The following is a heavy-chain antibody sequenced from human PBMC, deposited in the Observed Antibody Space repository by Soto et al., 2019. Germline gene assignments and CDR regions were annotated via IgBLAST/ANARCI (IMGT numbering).Heavy chain of an antibody. CDR1: GYTFTSYG. V-gene: IGHV1-18*01. Sequence: ASVNVACKASGYTFTSYGITWVRHAPGQGLEWMGWISTYNGNTRYAQNLQGRGTMTTDTSSRTAYMELRSLRSDDTAVYYCARRNSFGYRDYYYYGFDVWGQGXTVTVS. D-gene: IGHD3-16*01. CDR2: ISTYNGNT. CDR3: ARRNSFGYRDYYYYGFDV. J-gene: IGHJ6*02.